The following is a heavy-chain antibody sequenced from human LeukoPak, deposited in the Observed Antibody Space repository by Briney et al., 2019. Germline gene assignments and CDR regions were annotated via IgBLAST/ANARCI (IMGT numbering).Heavy chain of an antibody. D-gene: IGHD5-12*01. CDR1: GFTFSTYA. Sequence: RGSLRLSCAVSGFTFSTYAMHWVRQAPGKGLEWVAVISYDGSNKYYADSVKGRFTISRDNSKNTLSLQMNSLRAEDTAVYYCARLPRGGCYLDYWGQGTLVTVSS. J-gene: IGHJ4*02. CDR2: ISYDGSNK. CDR3: ARLPRGGCYLDY. V-gene: IGHV3-30-3*01.